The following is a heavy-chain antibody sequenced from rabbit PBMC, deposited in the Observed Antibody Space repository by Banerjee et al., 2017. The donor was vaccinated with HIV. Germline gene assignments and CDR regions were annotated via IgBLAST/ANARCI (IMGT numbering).Heavy chain of an antibody. J-gene: IGHJ4*01. V-gene: IGHV1S45*01. Sequence: QEQLEESGGDLVKPGASLTLTCTASGFTLTYYYICWVRQAPGKGLEWITCIYGGSSGATYYASWAKGRFTISKTSSTTVTLQMTSLTAADTATYFCARDPLSYSDAGYGSLALWGQGTLVTVS. CDR1: GFTLTYYY. CDR3: ARDPLSYSDAGYGSLAL. CDR2: IYGGSSGAT. D-gene: IGHD6-1*01.